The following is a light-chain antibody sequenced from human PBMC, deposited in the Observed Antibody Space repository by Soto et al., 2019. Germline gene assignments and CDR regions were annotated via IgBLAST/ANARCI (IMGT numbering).Light chain of an antibody. Sequence: EIVMTQSPATLSVSPGESATLSCRASQRVSRNLAWYQQKPGQAPRLLIYAASTSATGIPGRFSGSGSGTDFTLTISILQSEDFAVYYWQQYNNWPRTFGQGTKVDI. CDR2: AAS. V-gene: IGKV3-15*01. CDR1: QRVSRN. J-gene: IGKJ1*01. CDR3: QQYNNWPRT.